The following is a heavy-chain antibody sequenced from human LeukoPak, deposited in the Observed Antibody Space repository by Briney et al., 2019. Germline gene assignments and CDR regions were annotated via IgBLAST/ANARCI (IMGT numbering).Heavy chain of an antibody. D-gene: IGHD6-13*01. CDR1: DGSISSYY. CDR2: IYYSGST. CDR3: ARDRGVYSSSGYYYYYGMDV. V-gene: IGHV4-59*01. J-gene: IGHJ6*02. Sequence: SETLSLTCTVSDGSISSYYWSWIRQPPGKGLEWIGYIYYSGSTNYNPSLKSRVTISVDTSKNQFSLKLSSVTAADTAVYYCARDRGVYSSSGYYYYYGMDVWGQGTTVTVSS.